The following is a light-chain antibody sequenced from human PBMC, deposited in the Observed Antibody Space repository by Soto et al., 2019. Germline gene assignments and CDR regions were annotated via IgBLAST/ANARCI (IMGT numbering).Light chain of an antibody. CDR3: QQSYSTSTWT. Sequence: DIQMTQSPSSLSASAGDRVTITCRASQNIGNFLNWYQQKPGKAPRLLIYGASTLQSGVPSRFSGSGSGTEFTLTISSLQAEDFATYYCQQSYSTSTWTLGQGTKVDIK. J-gene: IGKJ1*01. V-gene: IGKV1-39*01. CDR2: GAS. CDR1: QNIGNF.